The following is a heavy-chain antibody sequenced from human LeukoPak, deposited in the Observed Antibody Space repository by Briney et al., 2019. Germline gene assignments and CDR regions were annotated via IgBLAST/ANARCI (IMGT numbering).Heavy chain of an antibody. CDR3: AKDYTIFGVVTAFDY. CDR2: ISYDGSNK. Sequence: PGRSLRLSCAASGFTFSSYGMHWVRQAPGKGLEWVAVISYDGSNKYYADSVKGRFTISRDNSKNTLYLQMNSLRAEDAAVYYCAKDYTIFGVVTAFDYWGQGTLVTVSS. J-gene: IGHJ4*02. D-gene: IGHD3-3*01. V-gene: IGHV3-30*18. CDR1: GFTFSSYG.